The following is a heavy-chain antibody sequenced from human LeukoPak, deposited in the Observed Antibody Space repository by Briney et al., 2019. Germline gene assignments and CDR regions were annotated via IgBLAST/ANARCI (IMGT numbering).Heavy chain of an antibody. Sequence: GASVTVSCKASGGTFSSYAISWVRQAPGQGLEWMGRIIPILGIANYAQKFQGRVTITADKSTSTAYMELSSLRSEDTAVYYCARAIYYDSSGPDYWGQGTLVTVSS. CDR1: GGTFSSYA. CDR2: IIPILGIA. CDR3: ARAIYYDSSGPDY. J-gene: IGHJ4*02. V-gene: IGHV1-69*04. D-gene: IGHD3-22*01.